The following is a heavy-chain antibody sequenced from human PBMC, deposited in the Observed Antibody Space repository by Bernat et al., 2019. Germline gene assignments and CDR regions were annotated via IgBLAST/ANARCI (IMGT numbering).Heavy chain of an antibody. J-gene: IGHJ5*02. Sequence: QVQLVESGGGVVQPGRSLRLSCAASGFTFSSYGMHWVRQAPGKGLEWVAVIWYDGSNKYYADSVKGRFTISRDNSKNTLYLQMNSLRAEDTAVYYCAREHLSGWFDPWGQGTLVTVYS. CDR2: IWYDGSNK. V-gene: IGHV3-33*01. D-gene: IGHD3-10*01. CDR1: GFTFSSYG. CDR3: AREHLSGWFDP.